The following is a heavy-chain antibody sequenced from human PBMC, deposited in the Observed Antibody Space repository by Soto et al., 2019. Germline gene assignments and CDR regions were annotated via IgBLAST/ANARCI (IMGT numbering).Heavy chain of an antibody. CDR1: GGSLKSGGYY. J-gene: IGHJ5*02. V-gene: IGHV4-31*02. Sequence: SETLSLTCTVSGGSLKSGGYYWSWIRQHPGRGLEWIGYIYYTGRTYYNPSLESRVTISVDTSKNQFSLKLSSVTAADTAVYYCARDPAPWGQGTLVTVSS. CDR2: IYYTGRT. CDR3: ARDPAP.